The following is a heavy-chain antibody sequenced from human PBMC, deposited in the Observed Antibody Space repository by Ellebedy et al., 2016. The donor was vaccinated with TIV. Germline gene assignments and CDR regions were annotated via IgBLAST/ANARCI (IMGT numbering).Heavy chain of an antibody. J-gene: IGHJ5*02. CDR2: IYPGDSNI. CDR1: GYTFTNSW. CDR3: TRYRSIAAGEYET. D-gene: IGHD6-13*01. V-gene: IGHV5-51*04. Sequence: KVSCKGPGYTFTNSWIGWVRQMPGKGLEWMGNIYPGDSNIRYSPSFQGQVTILADKPISTAYLQWNSLKDSDTAIYYCTRYRSIAAGEYETWGQGTLVTVSS.